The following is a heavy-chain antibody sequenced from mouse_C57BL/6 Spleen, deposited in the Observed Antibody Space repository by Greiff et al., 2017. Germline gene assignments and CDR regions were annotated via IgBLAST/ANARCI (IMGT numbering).Heavy chain of an antibody. D-gene: IGHD1-1*01. CDR1: GYTFTSYW. CDR2: IYPSDSET. V-gene: IGHV1-61*01. J-gene: IGHJ2*01. CDR3: AREVITTVGGTFDY. Sequence: QVQLQQPGAELVRPGSSVKLSCKASGYTFTSYWMDWVKQRPGQGLEWIGNIYPSDSETHYNQKFKDKATLTVDKSSSTAYMQLSSLTSEDSAVYYCAREVITTVGGTFDYWGQGTTLTVSS.